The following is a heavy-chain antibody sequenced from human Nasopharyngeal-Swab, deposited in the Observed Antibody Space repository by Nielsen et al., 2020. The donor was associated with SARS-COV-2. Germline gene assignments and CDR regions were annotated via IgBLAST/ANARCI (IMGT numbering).Heavy chain of an antibody. V-gene: IGHV3-23*01. CDR3: AKGRHLMTTVTTVDY. Sequence: GGSLRLSCAASGFTFSSYAMHWVRQAPGKGLEWVSAISGSGGSTYYADSVKGRFTISRDNSKNTLYLQMNSLRAEDTAVYYCAKGRHLMTTVTTVDYWGQGTLVTVSS. CDR1: GFTFSSYA. D-gene: IGHD4-17*01. CDR2: ISGSGGST. J-gene: IGHJ4*02.